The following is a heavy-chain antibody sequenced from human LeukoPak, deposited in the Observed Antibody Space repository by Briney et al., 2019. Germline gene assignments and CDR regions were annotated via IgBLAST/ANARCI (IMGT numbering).Heavy chain of an antibody. V-gene: IGHV1-18*01. D-gene: IGHD5-24*01. CDR1: GYTFTSYG. CDR2: ISAYNGNT. J-gene: IGHJ4*02. CDR3: ARDGRDSYNVGGGADY. Sequence: ASVKVSCKASGYTFTSYGISWVRQAPGQGLEWMGWISAYNGNTNYAQKLQGRVTMTTDTSTSTAYMELSSLRSEDTAVYYCARDGRDSYNVGGGADYWGQGTLVTVSS.